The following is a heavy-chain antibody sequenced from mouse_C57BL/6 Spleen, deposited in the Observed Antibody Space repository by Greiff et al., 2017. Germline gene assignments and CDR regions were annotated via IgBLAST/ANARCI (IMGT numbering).Heavy chain of an antibody. CDR2: IYPRSGNT. D-gene: IGHD1-1*01. Sequence: VKLQQSGAELARPGASVKLSCKASGYTFTSYGISWVKQRTGQGLEWIGEIYPRSGNTYYNEKFKGKATLTADKSSSTAYMELRSLTSEDSAVYFCAMSSSYDWYLDVWGTGTTVTVSS. J-gene: IGHJ1*03. V-gene: IGHV1-81*01. CDR3: AMSSSYDWYLDV. CDR1: GYTFTSYG.